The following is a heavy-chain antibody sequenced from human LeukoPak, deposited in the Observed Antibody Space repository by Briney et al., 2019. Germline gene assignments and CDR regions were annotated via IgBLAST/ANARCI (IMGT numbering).Heavy chain of an antibody. CDR3: ARGPGYCSGGSCYYYYMDV. V-gene: IGHV1-46*01. Sequence: ASVKVSCKASGYTFTSYYMHWVRQAPGQGLEWMGIINPSGGSTSYAQKFQGRVTMTRDMSTSTVYMELRSLRSDDTAVYYCARGPGYCSGGSCYYYYMDVWGKGTTVTVSS. D-gene: IGHD2-15*01. CDR1: GYTFTSYY. J-gene: IGHJ6*03. CDR2: INPSGGST.